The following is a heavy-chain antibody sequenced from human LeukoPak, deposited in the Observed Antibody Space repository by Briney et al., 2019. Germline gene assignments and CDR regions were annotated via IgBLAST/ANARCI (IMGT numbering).Heavy chain of an antibody. Sequence: GRSLRLSCAASGFTFSRCGMHWVRQAPGKGLEWLAVFSYDGINKYYTDSVKGRFTISRDNSKNTLYLQMNSLRAEDTAVYYCVKEQDSGYYRTSDYWGQGTLVTVSS. J-gene: IGHJ4*02. D-gene: IGHD3-3*01. V-gene: IGHV3-30*18. CDR3: VKEQDSGYYRTSDY. CDR1: GFTFSRCG. CDR2: FSYDGINK.